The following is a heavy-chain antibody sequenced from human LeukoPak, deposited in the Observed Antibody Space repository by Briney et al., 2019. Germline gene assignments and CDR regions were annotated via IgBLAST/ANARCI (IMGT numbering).Heavy chain of an antibody. CDR1: GDSISTRRYY. CDR2: IYYSGIT. J-gene: IGHJ4*02. CDR3: ARSDYYDYVQIDY. Sequence: PSATLSLIYTVSGDSISTRRYYCRWVRQTPGKGLEWLGSIYYSGITHYNPSLKSRLTIYVDTSRNQFSLHLFSVTAADTAVFYCARSDYYDYVQIDYWGQGTLVTVSS. V-gene: IGHV4-39*01. D-gene: IGHD3-16*01.